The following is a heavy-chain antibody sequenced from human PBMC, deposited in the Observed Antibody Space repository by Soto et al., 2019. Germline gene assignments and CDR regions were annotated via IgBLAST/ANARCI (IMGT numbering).Heavy chain of an antibody. CDR3: ARGSREYSSGWYEDPYFDY. D-gene: IGHD6-19*01. CDR2: IYSGGST. Sequence: GGSLRLSCAASGFTVSSNYMSWVRQAPGKGLEWVSVIYSGGSTYYADSVKGRFTISRDNSKNTLYLQMNGLRAEDTAVYYCARGSREYSSGWYEDPYFDYWGQGTLVTVSS. J-gene: IGHJ4*02. V-gene: IGHV3-66*01. CDR1: GFTVSSNY.